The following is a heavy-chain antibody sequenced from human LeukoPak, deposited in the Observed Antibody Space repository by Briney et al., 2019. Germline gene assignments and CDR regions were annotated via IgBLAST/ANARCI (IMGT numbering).Heavy chain of an antibody. J-gene: IGHJ4*02. D-gene: IGHD5-18*01. CDR2: IYYSGST. Sequence: PSETLSLTCTVSGGSISSSSYYWGWIRQPPGKGLEWIGSIYYSGSTYYNPSLKSRVTISVDTSKNQFSLKLSSVTDADTAVYYCARLMGSGIQLWLLDRAYYFDYWGQGTLVTVSS. CDR3: ARLMGSGIQLWLLDRAYYFDY. CDR1: GGSISSSSYY. V-gene: IGHV4-39*01.